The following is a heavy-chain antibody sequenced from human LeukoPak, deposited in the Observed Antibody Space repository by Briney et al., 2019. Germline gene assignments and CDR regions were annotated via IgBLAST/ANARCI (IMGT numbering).Heavy chain of an antibody. CDR1: GFTVSDDY. J-gene: IGHJ4*02. CDR3: TRLLPTSHHYFAY. CDR2: IYGGGDR. V-gene: IGHV3-53*01. Sequence: GASLRLSCAASGFTVSDDYLSWVRQAPGKGLEWVSVIYGGGDRYYADSVRGRFTISRDNSENTLFLQMNSLRAEDTAVYYCTRLLPTSHHYFAYWGQGTLVTVSS.